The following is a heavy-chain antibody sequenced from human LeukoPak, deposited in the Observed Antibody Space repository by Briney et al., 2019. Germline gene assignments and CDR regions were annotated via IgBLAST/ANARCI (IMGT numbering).Heavy chain of an antibody. Sequence: ASVKVPCKASGYTLTGYYMHWVRQAPGQGLEWMGWINPNSGGTNYAQKFQGRVTMTRDTSISTAYMELSRLRSDDTAVYYCARGRELVVDAFDIWGQGTMVTVSS. CDR2: INPNSGGT. CDR1: GYTLTGYY. J-gene: IGHJ3*02. V-gene: IGHV1-2*02. D-gene: IGHD1-26*01. CDR3: ARGRELVVDAFDI.